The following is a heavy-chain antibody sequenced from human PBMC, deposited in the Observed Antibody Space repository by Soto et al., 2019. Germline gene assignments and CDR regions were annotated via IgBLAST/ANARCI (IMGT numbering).Heavy chain of an antibody. CDR1: GYTFTSYY. J-gene: IGHJ5*02. V-gene: IGHV1-46*01. Sequence: QVQLVQSGAEVKKPGASVKVSCKASGYTFTSYYMHWVRQAPGQGLEWRGIINPSGGSTSYAQKFEGRVTMTRDTSTSTVYMELSSLRSEDTAVYYCARDRMGGQQLRADWFDPWGQGTLVTVSS. CDR3: ARDRMGGQQLRADWFDP. CDR2: INPSGGST. D-gene: IGHD6-13*01.